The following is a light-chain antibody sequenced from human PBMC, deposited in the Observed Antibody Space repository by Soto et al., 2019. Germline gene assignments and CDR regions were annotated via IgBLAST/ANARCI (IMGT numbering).Light chain of an antibody. J-gene: IGLJ1*01. CDR2: DVS. CDR3: SSFTRSVTYV. Sequence: HAKVVDSRGQWITIYCAVTSSDVGGHNSVSWYRQDPGKAPKLMIYDVSNRPSGVSDRFSGSKSGNTASLTISGLQIEDEADYYCSSFTRSVTYVFGTGTKVTVL. CDR1: SSDVGGHNS. V-gene: IGLV2-14*01.